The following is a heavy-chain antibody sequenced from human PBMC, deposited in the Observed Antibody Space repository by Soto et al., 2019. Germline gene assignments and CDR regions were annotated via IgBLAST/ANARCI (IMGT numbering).Heavy chain of an antibody. CDR3: ATSSLAAARRYYYYMDV. Sequence: ASVKVSCKASGYTFTSYAMHWVRQAPGQRLEWMGGFNAEDGETNYAQKFQGRVTMTEDTSTDTAYMELSSLRSEDTAVYYCATSSLAAARRYYYYMDVWGKGTTVTVSS. D-gene: IGHD6-13*01. CDR2: FNAEDGET. CDR1: GYTFTSYA. J-gene: IGHJ6*03. V-gene: IGHV1-24*01.